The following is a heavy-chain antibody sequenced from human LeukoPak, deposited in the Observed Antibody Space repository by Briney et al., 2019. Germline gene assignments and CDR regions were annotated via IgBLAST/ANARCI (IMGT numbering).Heavy chain of an antibody. CDR1: GYTFTSYY. J-gene: IGHJ4*02. V-gene: IGHV1-46*01. CDR2: INPSGGST. D-gene: IGHD6-25*01. Sequence: ASVKVSCKASGYTFTSYYMHWVRQAPGQGLEWMGIINPSGGSTNYAQNFQGRVTMTRDTSTSTVYLELSSLRSDDTAVYYCARYLTSGDYWGQGTLVTVSS. CDR3: ARYLTSGDY.